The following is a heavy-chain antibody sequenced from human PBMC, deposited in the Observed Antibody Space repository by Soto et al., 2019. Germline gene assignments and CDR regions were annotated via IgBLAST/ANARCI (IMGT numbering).Heavy chain of an antibody. CDR1: GGSISSYF. CDR3: ARRYGWLYFDY. Sequence: SETLSLTCTVSGGSISSYFWSWIRQPPGKGLEWIGTIFYSGSTYYNPSLKSRVTISVDTSKNQFSLRLISVTAADTALYYCARRYGWLYFDYWGQGSLVTVSS. J-gene: IGHJ4*02. D-gene: IGHD6-19*01. CDR2: IFYSGST. V-gene: IGHV4-59*04.